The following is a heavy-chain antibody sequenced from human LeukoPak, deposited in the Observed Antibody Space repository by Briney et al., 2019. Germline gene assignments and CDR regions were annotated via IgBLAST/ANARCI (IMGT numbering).Heavy chain of an antibody. CDR2: INHSGTT. J-gene: IGHJ5*02. D-gene: IGHD3-3*01. CDR3: ARSERLLQASFDP. CDR1: GRSFRGYY. V-gene: IGHV4-34*01. Sequence: SETLSLTCAVDGRSFRGYYWSWIRQSPGKVLEWIGEINHSGTTNYNPSLKSRVTISVDTSKNQFSLKLPSMTAEDTAVYYCARSERLLQASFDPWGRGTLVTVSS.